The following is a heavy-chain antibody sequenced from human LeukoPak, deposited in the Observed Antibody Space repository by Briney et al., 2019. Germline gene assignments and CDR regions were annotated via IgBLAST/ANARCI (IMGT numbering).Heavy chain of an antibody. CDR1: GFTFRGNS. CDR2: ISSISSYI. Sequence: GGSLRLSCAASGFTFRGNSLNWVRQAPGKGLEWVSSISSISSYIYYADSVEGRFTISRDNAKNSLYLQMNSLRTEDTAVYYCARGSSGYYSPIDYWGQGTLVTVSS. CDR3: ARGSSGYYSPIDY. J-gene: IGHJ4*02. D-gene: IGHD3-22*01. V-gene: IGHV3-21*01.